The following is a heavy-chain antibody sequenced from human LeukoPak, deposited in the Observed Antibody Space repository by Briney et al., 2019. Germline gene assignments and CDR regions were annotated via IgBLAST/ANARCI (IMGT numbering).Heavy chain of an antibody. J-gene: IGHJ5*02. CDR1: GYTFTSYG. D-gene: IGHD5-12*01. V-gene: IGHV1-69*06. Sequence: SVKVSCKASGYTFTSYGISWVRQAPGQGLEWMGGIIPIFGTANYAQKFRGRVTITADKSTSTAYMELSSLRSEDTAVYYCARGYSGYATQYNWFDPWGQGTLVTVSS. CDR3: ARGYSGYATQYNWFDP. CDR2: IIPIFGTA.